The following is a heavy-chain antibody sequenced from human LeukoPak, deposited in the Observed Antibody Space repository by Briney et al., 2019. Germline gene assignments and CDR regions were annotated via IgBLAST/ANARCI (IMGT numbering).Heavy chain of an antibody. CDR1: GFTFSSYG. CDR2: ISYDGPNK. V-gene: IGHV3-30*18. D-gene: IGHD4-17*01. CDR3: AKGRYHLAKVTLLDY. J-gene: IGHJ4*02. Sequence: GGSLRLSCAASGFTFSSYGRHWVRQAPGKGLEGVAVISYDGPNKYYADSVKGRFTISRDNYKNTLYLQMNSLRAEHSAVYYFAKGRYHLAKVTLLDYWGQGTLVTVSS.